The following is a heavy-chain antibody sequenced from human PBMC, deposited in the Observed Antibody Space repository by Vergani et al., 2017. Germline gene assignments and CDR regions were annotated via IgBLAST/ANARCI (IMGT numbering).Heavy chain of an antibody. J-gene: IGHJ3*02. D-gene: IGHD3-10*01. CDR2: ISSSSSYI. V-gene: IGHV3-21*01. CDR3: ARGIRYYYGSGCYGGAFDI. Sequence: EVQLVESGGGLVKPGGSLRLSCAASGFTFSSYSMNWVRQAPGKGLEWVSSISSSSSYIYYADSVKGRFTISRDNAKNSLYLQMNSLRAEDTAVYYCARGIRYYYGSGCYGGAFDIWGQGTMVTVSS. CDR1: GFTFSSYS.